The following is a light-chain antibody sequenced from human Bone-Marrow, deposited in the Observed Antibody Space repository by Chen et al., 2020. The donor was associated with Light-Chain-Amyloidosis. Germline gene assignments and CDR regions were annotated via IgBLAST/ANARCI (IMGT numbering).Light chain of an antibody. J-gene: IGLJ2*01. CDR3: QSADSSGTYEVI. CDR1: DLPTKY. CDR2: RDT. Sequence: SYELTQPPSVSVSPGQTARINCSGDDLPTKYAYWYQQKPGQAPVLVIHRDTERPSGISERFSGSSSGTTATLTISGVQAEDEADYHCQSADSSGTYEVIFGGGTNLTVL. V-gene: IGLV3-25*03.